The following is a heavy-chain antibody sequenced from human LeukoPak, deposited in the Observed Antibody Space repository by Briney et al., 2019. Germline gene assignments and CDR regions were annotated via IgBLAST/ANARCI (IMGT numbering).Heavy chain of an antibody. V-gene: IGHV1-69*05. D-gene: IGHD3-16*02. CDR1: GGTFSSYA. CDR2: IIPIFGTA. CDR3: ARGYYDYVWGSYRSNKDDAFDI. Sequence: SVKVSCKASGGTFSSYAISWVRQAPGQGLEWMGGIIPIFGTANYAQKFQGRVTITTDESTSTAYMELSSLRSEDTAVYYCARGYYDYVWGSYRSNKDDAFDIWGQGTMVTVSS. J-gene: IGHJ3*02.